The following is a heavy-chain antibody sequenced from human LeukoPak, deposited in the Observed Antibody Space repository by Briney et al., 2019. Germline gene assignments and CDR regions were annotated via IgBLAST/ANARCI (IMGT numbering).Heavy chain of an antibody. CDR1: GGSISSSSYY. J-gene: IGHJ5*02. CDR2: TYYSGST. CDR3: ARAVLLWFGDREGWFDP. D-gene: IGHD3-10*01. V-gene: IGHV4-39*07. Sequence: SETLSLTCTASGGSISSSSYYWGWIRQPPGKGLEWIGSTYYSGSTYYNPSLKSRVTISVDTSKNQFSLKLSSVTAADTAVYYCARAVLLWFGDREGWFDPWGQGTLVTVSS.